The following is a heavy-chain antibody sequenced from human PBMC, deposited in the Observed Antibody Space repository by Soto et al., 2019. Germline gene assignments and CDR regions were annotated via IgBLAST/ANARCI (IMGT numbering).Heavy chain of an antibody. Sequence: QVQLVESGGGVVQPGRSLRLSCEGSGFTFNKYGMHWVRQAPGKGLEWLAIIWYDGSNDFYADSVKGRFTISKDNSKNKVYLEMDSMRVEDTGIYYCARAGVENWLDPWCQGNVVTVSS. V-gene: IGHV3-33*01. D-gene: IGHD3-10*01. CDR2: IWYDGSND. CDR1: GFTFNKYG. CDR3: ARAGVENWLDP. J-gene: IGHJ5*02.